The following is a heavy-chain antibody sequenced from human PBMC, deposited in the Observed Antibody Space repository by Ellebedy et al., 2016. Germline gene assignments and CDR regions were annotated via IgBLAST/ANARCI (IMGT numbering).Heavy chain of an antibody. J-gene: IGHJ4*02. CDR1: GDSISTYY. V-gene: IGHV4-59*01. D-gene: IGHD4-17*01. CDR3: ATIYDYGDDYVPPYFDS. Sequence: SETLSLTCTVSGDSISTYYWSWIRQPPGKGLEWIGYISYSGSTNYNPSLKSRVTISIDRSKHQFSLRLNSVTAADTAVYFCATIYDYGDDYVPPYFDSWGQGTLVTVSS. CDR2: ISYSGST.